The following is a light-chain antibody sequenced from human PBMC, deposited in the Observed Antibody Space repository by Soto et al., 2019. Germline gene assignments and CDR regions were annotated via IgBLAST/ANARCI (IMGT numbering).Light chain of an antibody. CDR3: QQYSNWPPWT. CDR2: RAS. CDR1: QSLGGN. Sequence: EIVMTQSPATLPVSPGDTVTLSCRASQSLGGNLAWYQQKPGQAPRLFIFRASSRATGVPARFSASGSGTEFTLTISELQSEDFAVYYCQQYSNWPPWTFGPGTKVEIK. J-gene: IGKJ1*01. V-gene: IGKV3-15*01.